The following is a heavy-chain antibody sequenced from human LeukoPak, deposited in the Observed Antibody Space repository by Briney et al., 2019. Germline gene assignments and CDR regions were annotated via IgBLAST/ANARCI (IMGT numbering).Heavy chain of an antibody. CDR2: IYYSGST. CDR3: ARGMPAAISYYDH. J-gene: IGHJ4*02. Sequence: PSETLSLTCTVYGGSFSSGGNFWTWIRQPPGKGLEWIGYIYYSGSTYYNPSLRSRVTMSVARSQNQFSLKLTSVTAADSAVYYCARGMPAAISYYDHWGQGALVTVSS. V-gene: IGHV4-30-2*01. D-gene: IGHD2-2*01. CDR1: GGSFSSGGNF.